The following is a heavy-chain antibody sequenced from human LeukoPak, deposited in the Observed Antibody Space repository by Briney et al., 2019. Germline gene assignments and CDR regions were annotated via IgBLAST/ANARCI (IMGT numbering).Heavy chain of an antibody. J-gene: IGHJ4*02. CDR1: GYTFTSYA. V-gene: IGHV1-3*01. CDR3: ARRRLRYFDWLPDY. Sequence: GASVKVSCKASGYTFTSYAMHWVRQAPGQSLEWMGWINAGNGNTKYSQKFQGRVTITRDTSASTAYMELSSLRSEDTAVYYCARRRLRYFDWLPDYWGQGTLVTVSS. D-gene: IGHD3-9*01. CDR2: INAGNGNT.